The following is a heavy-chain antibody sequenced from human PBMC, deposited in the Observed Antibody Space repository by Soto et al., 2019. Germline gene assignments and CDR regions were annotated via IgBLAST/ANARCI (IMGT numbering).Heavy chain of an antibody. V-gene: IGHV3-33*01. Sequence: QVQLVESGGGVVQPGRSLRLSCVASGFTFRTYGMHWVRQAPGKGLEWVAVIWFDGSEKYYVDSVKGRFTISRDNAKNSLYLQMNSLRAEDTAVYYCARVFVGTLCDWGQGTLVTVSS. CDR2: IWFDGSEK. CDR3: ARVFVGTLCD. D-gene: IGHD2-2*01. J-gene: IGHJ4*02. CDR1: GFTFRTYG.